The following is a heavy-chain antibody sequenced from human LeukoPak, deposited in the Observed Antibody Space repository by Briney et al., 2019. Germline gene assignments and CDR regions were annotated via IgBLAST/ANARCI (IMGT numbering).Heavy chain of an antibody. CDR2: ISAYNGNT. J-gene: IGHJ6*03. Sequence: ASVKVSCKASGYTFTSYGISWVRQAPGQGLEWMGWISAYNGNTNYAQKLQGRVTMTTDTSTSTAYMELRSLRSEDTAVYYCASGWLVRTGRYYYYYYMDVWGKGTTVTVSS. V-gene: IGHV1-18*01. D-gene: IGHD6-19*01. CDR1: GYTFTSYG. CDR3: ASGWLVRTGRYYYYYYMDV.